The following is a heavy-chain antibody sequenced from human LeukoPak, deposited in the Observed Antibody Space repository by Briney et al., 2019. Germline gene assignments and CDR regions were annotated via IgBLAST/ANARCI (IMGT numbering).Heavy chain of an antibody. CDR3: ARDSHWYSSGQPGHFDY. Sequence: GGSLRLSCAASGFTFSSYGMSWVRQAPGKGLEWVSVIYSGGSTYYADSVKGRFIISRDNSKNTLYLQMKSLRAEDTAVYYCARDSHWYSSGQPGHFDYWGQGTLVTVSS. D-gene: IGHD6-19*01. V-gene: IGHV3-66*01. CDR1: GFTFSSYG. J-gene: IGHJ4*02. CDR2: IYSGGST.